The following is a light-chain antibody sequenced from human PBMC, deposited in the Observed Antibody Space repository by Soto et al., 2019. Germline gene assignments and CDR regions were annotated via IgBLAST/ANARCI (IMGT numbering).Light chain of an antibody. Sequence: DIALTQSPDSLAVSLGERATVNYKSSQSVLHSSHNKNYLAWYQQKPGQPPKLLIYWASTRESGVPDRFSGSGSGTDFTLTITSLQAEDVAVYYCLQYYSTPRTFGQGTKVEIK. V-gene: IGKV4-1*01. J-gene: IGKJ1*01. CDR3: LQYYSTPRT. CDR1: QSVLHSSHNKNY. CDR2: WAS.